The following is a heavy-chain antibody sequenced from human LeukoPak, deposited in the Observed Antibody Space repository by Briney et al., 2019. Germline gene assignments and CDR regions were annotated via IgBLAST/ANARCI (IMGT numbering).Heavy chain of an antibody. D-gene: IGHD1-14*01. CDR3: ARATGSATYHPPKYFLH. CDR2: ISGYSGNS. Sequence: ASVKVSCKTSGYTFTRYGISWVRQAPGQGLEWMGWISGYSGNSFYAQKFQGRVTMATDTSTSTAYMELRSLTPDDTAVYFCARATGSATYHPPKYFLHWGQGALVIVSS. J-gene: IGHJ1*01. CDR1: GYTFTRYG. V-gene: IGHV1-18*01.